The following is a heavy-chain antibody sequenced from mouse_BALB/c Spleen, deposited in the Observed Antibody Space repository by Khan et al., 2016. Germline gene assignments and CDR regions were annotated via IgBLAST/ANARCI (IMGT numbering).Heavy chain of an antibody. Sequence: EVQLQESGPSLVKPSQTLSLTCSVTGDSITSGYWNWIRKFPGTKLEYMGYISYSGSTYNNPSLKSRISITRDTSKNQYYLQLNSVTTEDTATYYCARYSCSSYVRGMDYWGQGTSVTVSS. V-gene: IGHV3-8*02. CDR2: ISYSGST. J-gene: IGHJ4*01. CDR1: GDSITSGY. CDR3: ARYSCSSYVRGMDY. D-gene: IGHD1-1*01.